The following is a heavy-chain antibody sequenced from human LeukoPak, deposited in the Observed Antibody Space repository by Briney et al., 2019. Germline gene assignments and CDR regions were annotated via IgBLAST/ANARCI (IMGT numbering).Heavy chain of an antibody. Sequence: GRSLRLSCAASGFTFDDYAMHWVRQAPGKGLEWVSGISWNSGSIGYADSVKGRFTTSRDNAKNSLYLQMNSLRAEDTALHYCAKAPGYSSEDAFDIWGQGTMVTVSS. CDR2: ISWNSGSI. CDR1: GFTFDDYA. J-gene: IGHJ3*02. CDR3: AKAPGYSSEDAFDI. D-gene: IGHD6-19*01. V-gene: IGHV3-9*01.